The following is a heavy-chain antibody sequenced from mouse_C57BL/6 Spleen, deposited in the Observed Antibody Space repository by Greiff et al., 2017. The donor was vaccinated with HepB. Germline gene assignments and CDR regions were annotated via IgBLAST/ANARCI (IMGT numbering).Heavy chain of an antibody. CDR3: ARDGEFITTVVAPYFDV. J-gene: IGHJ1*03. CDR2: ISDGGSYT. D-gene: IGHD1-1*01. V-gene: IGHV5-4*01. Sequence: EVKLMESGGGLVKPGGSLKLSCAASGFTFSSYAMSWVRQTPEKRLEWVATISDGGSYTYYPDNVKGRFTISRDNAKNNLYLQMSHLKSEDTAMYYCARDGEFITTVVAPYFDVWGTGTTVTVSS. CDR1: GFTFSSYA.